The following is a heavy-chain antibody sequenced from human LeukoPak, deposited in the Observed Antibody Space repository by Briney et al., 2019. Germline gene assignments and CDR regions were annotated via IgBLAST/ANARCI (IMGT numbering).Heavy chain of an antibody. J-gene: IGHJ4*02. Sequence: SETLSLTCAVYGGSFSGYYWSWIRQPPGKGLEWIGEINHSGSTNYNPSLKSRVTISVDTSKNQFSLKLSSVTAAGTAVYYCARRGSGSYYKTFDYWGQGTLVTVSS. CDR1: GGSFSGYY. V-gene: IGHV4-34*01. CDR3: ARRGSGSYYKTFDY. CDR2: INHSGST. D-gene: IGHD3-10*01.